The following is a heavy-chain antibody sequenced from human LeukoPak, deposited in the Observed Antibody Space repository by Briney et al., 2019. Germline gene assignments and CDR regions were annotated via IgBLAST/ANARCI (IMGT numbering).Heavy chain of an antibody. V-gene: IGHV4-39*07. J-gene: IGHJ5*02. D-gene: IGHD3-10*01. CDR3: ARGGGVLYFGELLET. Sequence: PSETLSLTCTVSGGSISSSSYYWGWIRQPPGKGLEWIGSIYYSGSTYYNPSLKSRVTISVDTSNNQFSLKLTSVTAADTAVYYCARGGGVLYFGELLETWGQGTLVTVSS. CDR2: IYYSGST. CDR1: GGSISSSSYY.